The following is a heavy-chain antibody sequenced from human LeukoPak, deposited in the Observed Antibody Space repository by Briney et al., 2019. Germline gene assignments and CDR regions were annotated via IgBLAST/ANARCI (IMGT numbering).Heavy chain of an antibody. Sequence: GGPLSLSCAASGFTFSNAWMSWVRQAPGKGLEWVGRTKSKTDGGTTDCAAPVKGRFTVSRDDSKNTLYLQMNSLKTEDSAVYYCTTVQLERRQYYYYGMDVWGQGTTVSVSS. J-gene: IGHJ6*02. CDR1: GFTFSNAW. V-gene: IGHV3-15*01. D-gene: IGHD1-1*01. CDR2: TKSKTDGGTT. CDR3: TTVQLERRQYYYYGMDV.